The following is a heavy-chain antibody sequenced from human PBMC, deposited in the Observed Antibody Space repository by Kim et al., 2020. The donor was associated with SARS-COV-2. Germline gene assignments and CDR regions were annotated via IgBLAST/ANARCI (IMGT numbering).Heavy chain of an antibody. CDR1: GGSISSGGYS. V-gene: IGHV4-30-2*01. J-gene: IGHJ6*03. Sequence: SETLSLTCAVSGGSISSGGYSWSWIRQPPGKGLEWIGYIYHSGSTYYNPSLKSRVTISVDRSKNQFSLKLSSVTAADTAVYYCARGASGGYYYYYMDVWGKGTTVTVSS. CDR3: ARGASGGYYYYYMDV. CDR2: IYHSGST. D-gene: IGHD1-26*01.